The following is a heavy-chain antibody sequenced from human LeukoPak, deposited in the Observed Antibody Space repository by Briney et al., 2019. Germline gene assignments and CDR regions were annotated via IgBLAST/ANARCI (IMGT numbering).Heavy chain of an antibody. CDR2: ISGSGGST. V-gene: IGHV3-23*01. CDR3: AKSDFIVVVPAAMYY. D-gene: IGHD2-2*01. Sequence: GGSLRLSCAASGFTFSSYAMSWVRQAPGKGLEWVSAISGSGGSTYYADSVKGRFTVSRHNSKNTLYLQMNSLRAEDTAVYYCAKSDFIVVVPAAMYYWGQGTLVTVSS. CDR1: GFTFSSYA. J-gene: IGHJ4*02.